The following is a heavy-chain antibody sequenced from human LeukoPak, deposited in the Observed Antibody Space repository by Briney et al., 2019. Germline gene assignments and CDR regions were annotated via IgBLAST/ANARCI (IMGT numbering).Heavy chain of an antibody. CDR2: IYHSGST. Sequence: SETLSLTCTVSGGSISSGGYYWSWIRQPPGKGLEWIGYIYHSGSTYYNPSLKSRVTISVDRSKNQFSLKLSSVTAADTAVYYCAREPLFYYDSSGYSDYWGQGTLVTVSS. D-gene: IGHD3-22*01. CDR1: GGSISSGGYY. J-gene: IGHJ4*02. CDR3: AREPLFYYDSSGYSDY. V-gene: IGHV4-30-2*01.